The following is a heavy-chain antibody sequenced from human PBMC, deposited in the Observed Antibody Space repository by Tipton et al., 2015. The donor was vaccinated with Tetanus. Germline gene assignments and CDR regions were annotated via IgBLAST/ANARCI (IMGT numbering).Heavy chain of an antibody. CDR3: TKDVGIVLFDY. CDR1: GFTFSDYT. Sequence: GSLRLSCAASGFTFSDYTMAWVRQAPGEGLEWVSTISGGGHNTHYADSVQGRFTISRDNSKNTMYLQMNSLRAEDTAVYYCTKDVGIVLFDYWGQGTLVTVSS. D-gene: IGHD2-8*01. V-gene: IGHV3-23*01. CDR2: ISGGGHNT. J-gene: IGHJ4*02.